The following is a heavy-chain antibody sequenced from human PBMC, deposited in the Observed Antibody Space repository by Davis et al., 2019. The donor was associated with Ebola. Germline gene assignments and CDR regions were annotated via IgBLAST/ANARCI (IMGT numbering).Heavy chain of an antibody. V-gene: IGHV3-7*03. CDR2: IKQDGGEK. Sequence: PGGSLSLSCAASGFTFSSYWMTWVRQAPGKGLEWVANIKQDGGEKYYVDSVKGRFTISRDNSKNTLYLQMNSLRAEDTAVYYCANVDTAMVTGFVYWGQGTLVTVSS. CDR1: GFTFSSYW. CDR3: ANVDTAMVTGFVY. J-gene: IGHJ4*02. D-gene: IGHD5-18*01.